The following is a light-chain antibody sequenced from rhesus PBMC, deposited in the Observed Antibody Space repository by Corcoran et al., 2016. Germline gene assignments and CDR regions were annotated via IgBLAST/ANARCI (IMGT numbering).Light chain of an antibody. CDR1: SSDIGGYNY. V-gene: IGLV2S7*01. CDR3: CSYSTSSTYI. CDR2: GVC. Sequence: QSAPTQPPSVSGSPGQSVTISCTGTSSDIGGYNYVSWYQQHPGKAPKLMIYGVCNRPSGVSDRFSGSKSGNTASLPISVLQVEDEADYYCCSYSTSSTYIFGAGTRLTVL. J-gene: IGLJ1*01.